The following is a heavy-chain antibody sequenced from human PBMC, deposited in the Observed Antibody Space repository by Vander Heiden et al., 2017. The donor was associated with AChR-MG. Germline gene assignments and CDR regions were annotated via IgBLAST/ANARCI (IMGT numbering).Heavy chain of an antibody. J-gene: IGHJ5*02. CDR1: GYTFTSYD. Sequence: QVQLVQSGAEVKKPGASVKVSCKASGYTFTSYDINWVRQATGQGLEWMGWMNPNSGNTGYAQKFQGRVTMTRNTSISTAYMELSSLRSEDTAVYYCARGPYYDFWSGYYTGMSWFDPWGQGTLVTVSS. CDR3: ARGPYYDFWSGYYTGMSWFDP. D-gene: IGHD3-3*01. V-gene: IGHV1-8*01. CDR2: MNPNSGNT.